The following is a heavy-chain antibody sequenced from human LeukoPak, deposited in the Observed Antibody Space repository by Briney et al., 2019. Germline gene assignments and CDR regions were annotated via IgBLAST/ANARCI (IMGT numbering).Heavy chain of an antibody. CDR3: ATFHSSSWYLDY. V-gene: IGHV4-59*01. CDR1: GGSISSYY. Sequence: SETLSLTCTVSGGSISSYYWSRIRQPPGKGLEWIGYIYYSGSTNYNPSLKSRVTISVDTSKNQFSLKLSSVTAADTAVYYCATFHSSSWYLDYWGQGTLVTVSS. D-gene: IGHD6-13*01. J-gene: IGHJ4*02. CDR2: IYYSGST.